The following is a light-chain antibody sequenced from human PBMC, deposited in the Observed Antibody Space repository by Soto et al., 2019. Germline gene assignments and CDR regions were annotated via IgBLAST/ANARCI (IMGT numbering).Light chain of an antibody. CDR2: EVS. CDR3: SSYSISTAYL. J-gene: IGLJ1*01. V-gene: IGLV2-14*01. CDR1: SSDVGGYHY. Sequence: QSVLTQPASVSGSPGQSITISCTGTSSDVGGYHYVSWYQLLPGKALKLILFEVSIRPSGVSYRFSGSKSGNTASLTISGLQAEDEADYFCSSYSISTAYLFGTGTKLTVL.